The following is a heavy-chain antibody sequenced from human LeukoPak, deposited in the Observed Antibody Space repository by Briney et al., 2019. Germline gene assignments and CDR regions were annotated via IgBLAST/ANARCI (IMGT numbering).Heavy chain of an antibody. V-gene: IGHV7-4-1*02. D-gene: IGHD2-2*01. CDR2: INTNTGNP. CDR3: ASDYCSSTSCYAGVAVAGL. J-gene: IGHJ4*02. CDR1: GYTFTSYA. Sequence: GASVKVSCKASGYTFTSYAMNWVRQAPGQGLEWMGWINTNTGNPTYAQGFTGRFVFSLDTFVSTAYLQISSLKAEDTAVYYCASDYCSSTSCYAGVAVAGLWGQGTLVTVSS.